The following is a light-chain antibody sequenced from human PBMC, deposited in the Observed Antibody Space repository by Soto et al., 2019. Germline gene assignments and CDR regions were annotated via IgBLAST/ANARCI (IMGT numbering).Light chain of an antibody. J-gene: IGLJ3*02. CDR3: GTWDNSLNVNWV. CDR2: ENN. CDR1: SSNIGNNY. Sequence: QSVLTQPPSVSAAPGQKVTISCSGSSSNIGNNYVSWYQQLPGTAPKLLIYENNRRPSGISDRFSASKSGTSATLGITGLQTGDEADYYCGTWDNSLNVNWVFGGGTKLTVL. V-gene: IGLV1-51*02.